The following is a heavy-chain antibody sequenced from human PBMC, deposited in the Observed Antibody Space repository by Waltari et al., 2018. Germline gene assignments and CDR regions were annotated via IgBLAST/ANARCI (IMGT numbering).Heavy chain of an antibody. CDR1: GYSITNGYY. D-gene: IGHD3-10*01. CDR3: ARRDGSGTYYPPNAFDI. V-gene: IGHV4-38-2*01. Sequence: QFQLQESGPGLVKPSETLSLTCGVSGYSITNGYYWGWIRQAPGKGLGGIGSIYNSGSTYYNASLKSRVTISVDMAKSQVSLKLSAVTAADTAVYYCARRDGSGTYYPPNAFDIWGQGTGVTVSS. J-gene: IGHJ3*02. CDR2: IYNSGST.